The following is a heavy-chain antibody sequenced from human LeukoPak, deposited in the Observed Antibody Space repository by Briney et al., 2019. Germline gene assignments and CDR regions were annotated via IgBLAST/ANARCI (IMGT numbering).Heavy chain of an antibody. CDR3: ARRRRWLQSHFDY. Sequence: SETLSLTCTVSGGSISGYYWSWIRQPPGKGLEWIGEINHSGSTNYNPSLKSRVTISVDTSKNQFSLKLSSVTAADTAVYYCARRRRWLQSHFDYWGQGTLVTVSS. J-gene: IGHJ4*02. D-gene: IGHD5-24*01. CDR1: GGSISGYY. CDR2: INHSGST. V-gene: IGHV4-34*01.